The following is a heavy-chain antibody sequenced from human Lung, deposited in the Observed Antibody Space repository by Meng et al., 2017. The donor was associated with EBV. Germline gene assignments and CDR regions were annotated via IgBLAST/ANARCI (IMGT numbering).Heavy chain of an antibody. CDR1: GFTFTNYH. V-gene: IGHV3-48*03. J-gene: IGHJ4*02. Sequence: EVHLMGSGGGLIQPGGSLRLSCAASGFTFTNYHMTWVRQTPGKGLEWVSYIGPSGSAKFYADSVKGRFTISRDDAENSLYLQMNSLRVEDTAIYYCARAVGLDNWGQGTLVTVSS. CDR3: ARAVGLDN. CDR2: IGPSGSAK.